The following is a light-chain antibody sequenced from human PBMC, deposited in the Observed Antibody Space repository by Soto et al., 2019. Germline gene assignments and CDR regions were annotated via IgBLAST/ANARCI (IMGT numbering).Light chain of an antibody. CDR3: CSYAGSYTYV. J-gene: IGLJ1*01. CDR2: DVS. CDR1: SSDLAIYNY. V-gene: IGLV2-11*01. Sequence: QSVLTQPASVSGSPGQSITISCTGTSSDLAIYNYVSWYQQHPGKAPKLMIYDVSQRPSGVPDRFSGSKSGNTASLTISGLQSEDEADYYCCSYAGSYTYVFGTGTKVTVL.